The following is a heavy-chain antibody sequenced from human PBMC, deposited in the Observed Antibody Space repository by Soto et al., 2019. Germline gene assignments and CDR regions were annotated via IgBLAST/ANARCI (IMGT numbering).Heavy chain of an antibody. CDR2: IWHDGSNR. D-gene: IGHD1-26*01. CDR3: ARATTIALAEDGGFDN. J-gene: IGHJ4*01. V-gene: IGHV3-33*01. CDR1: AVSFSYDG. Sequence: XGSLRLSWVASAVSFSYDGMHWVRQAPGKGLEWVAVIWHDGSNRYYADSVNGRFTISRDNSKNTLYLQMNSLRDDDTAVYFSARATTIALAEDGGFDNWCQGTMVTVSS.